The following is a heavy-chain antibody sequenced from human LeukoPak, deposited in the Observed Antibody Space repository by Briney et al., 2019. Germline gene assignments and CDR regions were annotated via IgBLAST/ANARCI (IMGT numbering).Heavy chain of an antibody. CDR1: GYTFTDYY. D-gene: IGHD2-8*01. V-gene: IGHV1-2*06. Sequence: RASVKVSCKASGYTFTDYYMHWVRRAPGQGLEWMGRINPNNVVTNYPQKFQGRVTMTRDTSISTAYMELSSLRSDDTAIYYCARGFTDCSNGVCYSGDYYYFMDVWGTGTTVTVSS. J-gene: IGHJ6*03. CDR2: INPNNVVT. CDR3: ARGFTDCSNGVCYSGDYYYFMDV.